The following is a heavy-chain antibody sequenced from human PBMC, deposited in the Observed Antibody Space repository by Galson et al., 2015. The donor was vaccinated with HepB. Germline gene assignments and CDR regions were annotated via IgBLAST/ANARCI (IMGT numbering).Heavy chain of an antibody. CDR2: INPTGGST. CDR3: ASEDNSGTHWFDP. V-gene: IGHV1-46*03. D-gene: IGHD3-22*01. CDR1: GYTFTSYY. Sequence: SVKVSCKASGYTFTSYYMHWVRQAPGQGLEWMGMINPTGGSTSYAPKFQGRVTMTRDTSTTIVYMELSSLRSEDTAVYYCASEDNSGTHWFDPWGQGTLVTVSS. J-gene: IGHJ5*02.